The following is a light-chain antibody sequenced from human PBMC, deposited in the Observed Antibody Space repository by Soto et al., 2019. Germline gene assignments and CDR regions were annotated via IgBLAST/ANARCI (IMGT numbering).Light chain of an antibody. V-gene: IGKV1-39*01. J-gene: IGKJ3*01. CDR3: QQCHTSPFA. Sequence: DIQMTQSPSSLSATVGDKVTLTCRASQNIDKSLNWYQQNPGQAPKVLNYSASRLENEVPSTFIASGSGTDFALTIANLQSNDFAMDFCQQCHTSPFAVGPGTRVDL. CDR1: QNIDKS. CDR2: SAS.